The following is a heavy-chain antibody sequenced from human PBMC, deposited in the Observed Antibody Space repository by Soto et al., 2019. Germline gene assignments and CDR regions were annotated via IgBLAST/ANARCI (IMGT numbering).Heavy chain of an antibody. Sequence: QVQLQESGPGLVKPSETLSLTCTVSGGSISSYYWSWIRQPPGKGLEWIGYISYSGSTNYNPSLKSRVTISVDTSKNQFSLKVGSVTAADTAVYYCVRDCYASSCFDYWGQGILATVSS. D-gene: IGHD6-13*01. CDR3: VRDCYASSCFDY. J-gene: IGHJ4*02. CDR1: GGSISSYY. V-gene: IGHV4-59*01. CDR2: ISYSGST.